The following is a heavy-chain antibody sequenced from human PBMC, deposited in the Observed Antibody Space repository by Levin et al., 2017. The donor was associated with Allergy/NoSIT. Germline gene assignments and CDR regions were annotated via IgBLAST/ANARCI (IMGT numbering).Heavy chain of an antibody. J-gene: IGHJ4*02. V-gene: IGHV3-74*01. D-gene: IGHD2-15*01. Sequence: GGSLRLSCAASGFTFSRYWMHWVRQAPGKGLVWVSRINNDGSSANYADSVKGRFTISRDNDKNTLYLQMNSLSAEDTAVDYCARNPVNGLGSCSGGPCYTAEDWGQGTLVTVSS. CDR2: INNDGSSA. CDR3: ARNPVNGLGSCSGGPCYTAED. CDR1: GFTFSRYW.